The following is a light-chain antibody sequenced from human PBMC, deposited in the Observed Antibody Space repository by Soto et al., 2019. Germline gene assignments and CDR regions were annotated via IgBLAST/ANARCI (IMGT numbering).Light chain of an antibody. Sequence: EIVMTQSPAALSVSPGEKATLSCRASQSLTNNLAWYQQKPGQGPRLLIYFASTRATGVPARFSGSGSGTEFSLTIGSLQSEDFASYYCQHYHAWPLTFGGGTKVETK. CDR1: QSLTNN. V-gene: IGKV3-15*01. J-gene: IGKJ4*01. CDR3: QHYHAWPLT. CDR2: FAS.